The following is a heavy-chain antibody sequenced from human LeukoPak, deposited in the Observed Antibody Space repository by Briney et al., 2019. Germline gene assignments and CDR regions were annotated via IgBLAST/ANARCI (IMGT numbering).Heavy chain of an antibody. V-gene: IGHV3-21*01. D-gene: IGHD3-3*01. J-gene: IGHJ4*02. Sequence: GGSLGLSCAASGFTFSSYSMNWVRQAPGKGLEWVSSISSSSSYIYYADSVKGRFTISRDNAKNSLYLQMNSLRAEDTAVYYCASLRVLYYDFWSGYYTGDYFDYWGQGTLVTVSS. CDR1: GFTFSSYS. CDR3: ASLRVLYYDFWSGYYTGDYFDY. CDR2: ISSSSSYI.